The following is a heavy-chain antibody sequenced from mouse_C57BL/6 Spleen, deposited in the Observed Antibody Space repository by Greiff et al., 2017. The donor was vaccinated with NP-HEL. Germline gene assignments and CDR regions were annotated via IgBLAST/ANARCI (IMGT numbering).Heavy chain of an antibody. J-gene: IGHJ2*01. CDR1: GYTFTSYW. CDR3: ARRYYDVEGFDY. D-gene: IGHD2-4*01. V-gene: IGHV1-64*01. Sequence: QVQLQQPGAELVKPGASVKLSCKASGYTFTSYWMHWVKQRPGQGLEWIGMIHPNSGSTNYNEKFKSKATLTVDKSSSTAYMQLSSLTSEDSAVYYCARRYYDVEGFDYWGQGTTLTVSS. CDR2: IHPNSGST.